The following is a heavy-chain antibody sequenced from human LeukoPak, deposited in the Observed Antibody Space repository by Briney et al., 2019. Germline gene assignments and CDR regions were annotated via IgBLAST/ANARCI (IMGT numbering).Heavy chain of an antibody. J-gene: IGHJ4*02. CDR2: INHSGST. CDR1: GGSFSGYY. CDR3: ARLTGAPDY. V-gene: IGHV4-34*01. D-gene: IGHD1-1*01. Sequence: SETLSLICAVYGGSFSGYYWSWIRQPPGKGLEWIGEINHSGSTNYNPSLKSRVTISVDTSKNQFSLKLSSVTAADTAVYYCARLTGAPDYWGQGTLVTVSS.